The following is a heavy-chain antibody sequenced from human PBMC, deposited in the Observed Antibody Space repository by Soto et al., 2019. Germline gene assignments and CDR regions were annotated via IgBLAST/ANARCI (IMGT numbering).Heavy chain of an antibody. J-gene: IGHJ5*02. CDR1: GGSISSYY. CDR2: IYYSGST. CDR3: ARGSIAASQWLNWFDP. D-gene: IGHD6-6*01. V-gene: IGHV4-59*01. Sequence: SETLSLTCTVSGGSISSYYWSWIRQPPGKGLEWIGYIYYSGSTNYNPSLKSRVTISVDTSKNQFSLKLSSVTAADTAVYYCARGSIAASQWLNWFDPWGQGTLVTVSS.